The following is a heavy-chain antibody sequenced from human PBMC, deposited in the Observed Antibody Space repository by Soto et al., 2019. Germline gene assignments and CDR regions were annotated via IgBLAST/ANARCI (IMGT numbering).Heavy chain of an antibody. Sequence: QVQLQESGPGLVKPSQTLSLTCTVSGGSIDSSTYFWSWIRQHPGRGLEWIGYIYYSGSTYYNPSLESLVSISVDTSKNQFSLKLNSASAADTAVYYCAKSTTVTLEYWYFDFWGRGTLVTVSS. J-gene: IGHJ2*01. CDR3: AKSTTVTLEYWYFDF. D-gene: IGHD4-17*01. CDR2: IYYSGST. V-gene: IGHV4-31*01. CDR1: GGSIDSSTYF.